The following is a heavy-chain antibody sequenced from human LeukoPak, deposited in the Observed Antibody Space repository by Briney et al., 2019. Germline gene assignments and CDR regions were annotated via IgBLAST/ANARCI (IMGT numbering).Heavy chain of an antibody. J-gene: IGHJ4*02. D-gene: IGHD2-21*01. CDR1: GGSISSSSYY. CDR3: ARHPRKKQHGY. CDR2: IYYSGST. Sequence: PSETLSLTCTVSGGSISSSSYYWGWIRQPPGKGLEWIGSIYYSGSTYYNPSLKSRVTISVDTSKNQFSLKLSSVTAADTAVYYCARHPRKKQHGYWGQGTLVTVSS. V-gene: IGHV4-39*01.